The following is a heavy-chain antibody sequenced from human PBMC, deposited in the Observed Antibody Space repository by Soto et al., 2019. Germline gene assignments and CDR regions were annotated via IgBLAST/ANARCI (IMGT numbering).Heavy chain of an antibody. CDR3: ARDLCYYDSSGYWQNYYYYGMDV. D-gene: IGHD3-22*01. CDR1: GFTVSSNY. CDR2: IYSGGST. V-gene: IGHV3-53*01. J-gene: IGHJ6*02. Sequence: SLRLSCAASGFTVSSNYMSWVRQAPGKGLEWVSVIYSGGSTYYADSVKGRFTISRDNSKNTLYLQMNSLRAEDTAVYYCARDLCYYDSSGYWQNYYYYGMDVSGQGTKVTVS.